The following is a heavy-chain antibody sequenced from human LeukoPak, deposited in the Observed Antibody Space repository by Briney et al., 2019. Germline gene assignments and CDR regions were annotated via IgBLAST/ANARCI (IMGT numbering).Heavy chain of an antibody. CDR3: ARGRSTRTNGDYFVPWKFNGLNWFDP. Sequence: PSATLSLTCTVSGGSISSGGYYWSWIRQHPGKGLEWIGYIYYSGSTYYNPSLKSRVTISVDTSMNQFSLKLSSVTAADTAVYYCARGRSTRTNGDYFVPWKFNGLNWFDPWGQGTLVTVSS. J-gene: IGHJ5*02. V-gene: IGHV4-31*03. CDR2: IYYSGST. CDR1: GGSISSGGYY. D-gene: IGHD4-17*01.